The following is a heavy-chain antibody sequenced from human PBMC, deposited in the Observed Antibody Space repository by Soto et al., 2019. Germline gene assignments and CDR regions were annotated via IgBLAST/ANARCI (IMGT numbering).Heavy chain of an antibody. J-gene: IGHJ1*01. CDR3: ARGFCTDDDDVCYAHYPIHH. V-gene: IGHV3-30*09. D-gene: IGHD2-8*01. CDR1: GFTFGRFA. Sequence: QVQLVESGGGEVQPGRSLRLSCAASGFTFGRFAMHWVRQAPGKGLEWVATLSYDGSNKYYADSVKGRSAVSRDKSKNTLFLQMNSLRAEDTAFYYCARGFCTDDDDVCYAHYPIHHWGQGTLVTVSS. CDR2: LSYDGSNK.